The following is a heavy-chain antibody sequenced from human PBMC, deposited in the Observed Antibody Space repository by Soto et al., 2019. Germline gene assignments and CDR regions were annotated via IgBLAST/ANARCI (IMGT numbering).Heavy chain of an antibody. CDR1: RFNFRSYG. D-gene: IGHD4-17*01. V-gene: IGHV3-33*01. CDR2: IWYDGSKT. J-gene: IGHJ6*02. Sequence: GGSLRLSCAASRFNFRSYGMHWVRQAPGKGLEWVAVIWYDGSKTYYTDSVKGRFTISRDNSENTLYLHMNRLRAEDTAVYYCAREPVGDYDLGRNCYNYGMDVWGQGTTVTVSS. CDR3: AREPVGDYDLGRNCYNYGMDV.